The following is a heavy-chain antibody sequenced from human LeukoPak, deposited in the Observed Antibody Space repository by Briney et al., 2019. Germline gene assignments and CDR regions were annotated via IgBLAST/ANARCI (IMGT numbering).Heavy chain of an antibody. CDR3: ARAGHYYDSSGYYLAGAFDI. J-gene: IGHJ3*02. CDR2: ISSSSSTI. CDR1: GFTFSSYS. Sequence: GGSQRLSCAASGFTFSSYSMTWVRQAPGKGLEWVSYISSSSSTIYYADSVKGRFTISRDNAKNSLYLQMNSLRAEDTAVYYCARAGHYYDSSGYYLAGAFDIWGQGTMVTVSS. V-gene: IGHV3-48*04. D-gene: IGHD3-22*01.